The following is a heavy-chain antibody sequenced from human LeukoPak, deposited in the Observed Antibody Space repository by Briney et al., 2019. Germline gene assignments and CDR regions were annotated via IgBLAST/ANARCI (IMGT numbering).Heavy chain of an antibody. CDR2: INPNSGGT. Sequence: ASVKVSCKASGYTFTGYYMHWVRQAPGQGLEWMGWINPNSGGTNYAQKFQGRVTMTRDTSISTAYMELSRLRSDDTAVYYCARDNCSGGSCYSPPFWYWGQGTLVTVSS. D-gene: IGHD2-15*01. V-gene: IGHV1-2*02. J-gene: IGHJ4*02. CDR3: ARDNCSGGSCYSPPFWY. CDR1: GYTFTGYY.